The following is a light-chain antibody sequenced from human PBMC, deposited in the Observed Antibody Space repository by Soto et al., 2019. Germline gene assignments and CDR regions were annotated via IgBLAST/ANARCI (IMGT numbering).Light chain of an antibody. Sequence: DIQMTQSPSLLSASVGDTVTITCRASQTISSWLAWYQQKPGKAPKLLIYKASTLKSGVPSRFSGSGSGTEFTLTISSLQPDDFATYYCQHYNSYSEAFGQGTKVDI. CDR2: KAS. CDR1: QTISSW. CDR3: QHYNSYSEA. J-gene: IGKJ1*01. V-gene: IGKV1-5*03.